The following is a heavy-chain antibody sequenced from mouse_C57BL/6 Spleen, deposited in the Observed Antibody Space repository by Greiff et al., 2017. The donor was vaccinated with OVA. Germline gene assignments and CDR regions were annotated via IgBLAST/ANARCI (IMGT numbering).Heavy chain of an antibody. CDR2: IHPSDSDT. CDR3: AIVSTMVTTGFAY. D-gene: IGHD2-2*01. Sequence: QVQLQQPGAELVKPGASVKVSCKASGYTFTSYWMPWVKQRPGQGLEWIGRIHPSDSDTNYNQKFKGKATLTVDKSSSTSSMQLISLTSDDSAVYYCAIVSTMVTTGFAYWGQGTLVTVSA. V-gene: IGHV1-74*01. J-gene: IGHJ3*01. CDR1: GYTFTSYW.